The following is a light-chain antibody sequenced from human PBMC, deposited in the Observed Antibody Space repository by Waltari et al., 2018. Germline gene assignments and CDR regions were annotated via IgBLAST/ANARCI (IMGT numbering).Light chain of an antibody. CDR2: GST. Sequence: QTVVTQEPSLTVSPGGTVTLTCASSTGAVGGEFYQSWFQQMPGQAPTALIFGSTNKYSWTPARFSGSLLGGKAALTLSGAQPEDEADYYCLLHFGGDQLVFGGGTKLTVL. CDR3: LLHFGGDQLV. J-gene: IGLJ3*02. V-gene: IGLV7-43*01. CDR1: TGAVGGEFY.